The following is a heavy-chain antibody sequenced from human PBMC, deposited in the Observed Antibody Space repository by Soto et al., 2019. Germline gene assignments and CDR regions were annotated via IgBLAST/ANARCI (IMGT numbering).Heavy chain of an antibody. CDR3: ARGYCSGGSCSYGMDV. CDR2: INPSGGST. V-gene: IGHV1-46*01. J-gene: IGHJ6*02. Sequence: GASVKVSCKASGYTFTSYYRHWVRQAPGQGLEWMGIINPSGGSTSYAQKFQGRVTMTRDTSTSTVYMELSSLRSEDTAVYYCARGYCSGGSCSYGMDVWGQGTTVTVSS. D-gene: IGHD2-15*01. CDR1: GYTFTSYY.